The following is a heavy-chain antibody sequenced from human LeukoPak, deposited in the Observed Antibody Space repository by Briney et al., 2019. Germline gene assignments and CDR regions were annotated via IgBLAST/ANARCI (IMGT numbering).Heavy chain of an antibody. V-gene: IGHV4-4*07. CDR2: IYTSGST. Sequence: SETLSLTCTVSGGSISSYYWSWIRQPAGKGLEWIGCIYTSGSTNYNPSLKSRVTISVDTSKNQFSLKLGSVTAADTAVYYCAREEIRSWFDPWGQGTLVTVSS. J-gene: IGHJ5*02. CDR3: AREEIRSWFDP. CDR1: GGSISSYY. D-gene: IGHD5-24*01.